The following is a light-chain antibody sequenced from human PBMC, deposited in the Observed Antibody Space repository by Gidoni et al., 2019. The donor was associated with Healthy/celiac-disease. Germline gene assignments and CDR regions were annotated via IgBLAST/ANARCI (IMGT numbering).Light chain of an antibody. CDR3: SSYTSSSTLYV. V-gene: IGLV2-14*01. CDR2: EVS. Sequence: QSALTQPASVSGSPGLSITISFTVTSRDVGGYNYVSWYQQHPGKAPKLMIYEVSNRPSGVSNRFSGSKSGNTASLTISGLQAEDEADYYCSSYTSSSTLYVFGTGTKVTVL. CDR1: SRDVGGYNY. J-gene: IGLJ1*01.